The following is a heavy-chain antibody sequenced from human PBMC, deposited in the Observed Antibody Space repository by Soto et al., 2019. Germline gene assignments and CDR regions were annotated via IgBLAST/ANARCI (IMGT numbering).Heavy chain of an antibody. CDR1: GGSISSSSYY. J-gene: IGHJ6*03. Sequence: SETLSLTCTVSGGSISSSSYYWGWIRQPPGKGLEWIGSIYYSGSTYYNPSLKSRVTISVDTSKNQFSLKLSSVTAADTAVYYCARLLASYGSGSYFGRYYYYMDVWGKGTTVT. CDR2: IYYSGST. D-gene: IGHD3-10*01. CDR3: ARLLASYGSGSYFGRYYYYMDV. V-gene: IGHV4-39*01.